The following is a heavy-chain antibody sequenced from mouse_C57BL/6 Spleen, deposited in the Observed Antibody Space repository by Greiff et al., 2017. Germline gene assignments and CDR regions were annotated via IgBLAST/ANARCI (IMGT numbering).Heavy chain of an antibody. D-gene: IGHD2-4*01. J-gene: IGHJ4*01. CDR2: IYPSDSET. V-gene: IGHV1-61*01. CDR1: GYTFTSYW. Sequence: VQLQQPGAELVRPGSSVKLSCKASGYTFTSYWMDWVKQRPGQGLEWIGNIYPSDSETHYNQKFKDKATLTVDKSSSTAYMQLSSLTSEDSAVYYCARGDYDEGSYYAMDYWGQGTSVTVSS. CDR3: ARGDYDEGSYYAMDY.